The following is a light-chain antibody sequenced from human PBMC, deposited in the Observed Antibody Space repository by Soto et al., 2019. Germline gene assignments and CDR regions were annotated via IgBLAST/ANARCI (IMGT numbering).Light chain of an antibody. Sequence: AIQMTQSPSSLSASVGDRVTITCRASQAIRNDLGWYQQRPGKPPKLLIYATSNLQTGVTSRFRGSGSGTDFTLTISSLQPEDFATYYCLQDYSYPRTFGQGTKVEIK. V-gene: IGKV1-6*01. CDR1: QAIRND. CDR3: LQDYSYPRT. CDR2: ATS. J-gene: IGKJ1*01.